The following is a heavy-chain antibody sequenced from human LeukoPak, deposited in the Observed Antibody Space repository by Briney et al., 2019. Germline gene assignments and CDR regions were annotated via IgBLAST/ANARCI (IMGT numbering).Heavy chain of an antibody. D-gene: IGHD3-22*01. CDR3: VSQDSSGYYFDY. CDR1: GGTFSSYA. Sequence: SVKVSCKASGGTFSSYAISWVRQAPGQGLEWMGGIIPIFGTANYAQKFQGRVTITTDESTSTAYMELSSLRSEDTAVYYCVSQDSSGYYFDYWGQGTLVTVSS. CDR2: IIPIFGTA. J-gene: IGHJ4*02. V-gene: IGHV1-69*05.